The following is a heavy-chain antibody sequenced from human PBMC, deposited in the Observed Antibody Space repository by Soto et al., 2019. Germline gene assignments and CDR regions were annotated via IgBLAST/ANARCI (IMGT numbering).Heavy chain of an antibody. CDR1: GGSFSGYY. J-gene: IGHJ3*02. Sequence: SETLSLTCAVYGGSFSGYYWSWIRQPPGKGLEWIGEINHSGSTNYNPSLKSRVTISVDTSKNQFSLKLSSVTAADTAVYYCARGFGGSSWYIFNDAFDIWGPGTMVTVSS. CDR2: INHSGST. D-gene: IGHD6-13*01. CDR3: ARGFGGSSWYIFNDAFDI. V-gene: IGHV4-34*01.